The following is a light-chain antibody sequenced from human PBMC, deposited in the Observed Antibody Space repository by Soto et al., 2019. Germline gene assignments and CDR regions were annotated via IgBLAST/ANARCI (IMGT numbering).Light chain of an antibody. CDR2: DVT. Sequence: QSVLSQPRSVSGSPGQSVTISCTVSSNDVGGYNYVSWYQQRPGKAPKLLIYDVTKWQRGVPDRFSGSKSGNTASLTISGLQADDEADYYCCSYVGTSSSFVFGTGTKVTLL. CDR3: CSYVGTSSSFV. J-gene: IGLJ1*01. V-gene: IGLV2-11*01. CDR1: SNDVGGYNY.